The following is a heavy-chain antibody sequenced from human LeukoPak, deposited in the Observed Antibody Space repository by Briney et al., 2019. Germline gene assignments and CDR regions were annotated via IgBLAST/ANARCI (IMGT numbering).Heavy chain of an antibody. Sequence: PGGSLTLSCAVSGFTFDEYAMNWVRHAPGQGLEWVAGITSNSGSVGYADSVRGRFTISRDNAKNSLYLQMNSLSPEDTALYYCAKDGAIFGGPITRGGMDVWGQGTTVTVSS. D-gene: IGHD3-3*01. CDR3: AKDGAIFGGPITRGGMDV. V-gene: IGHV3-9*01. CDR1: GFTFDEYA. CDR2: ITSNSGSV. J-gene: IGHJ6*02.